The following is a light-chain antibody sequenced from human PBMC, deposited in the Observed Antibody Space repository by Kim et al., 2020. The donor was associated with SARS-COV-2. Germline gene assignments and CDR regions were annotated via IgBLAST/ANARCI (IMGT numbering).Light chain of an antibody. CDR1: ELGDKY. CDR3: QAWDISTVV. V-gene: IGLV3-1*01. CDR2: QDT. J-gene: IGLJ3*02. Sequence: SVSPGQTASITCSGDELGDKYIFWYQQRPGQSPVLVVYQDTKRPSGIPERFSGSNSGNTATLTISGTQAMDEADYYCQAWDISTVVFGGGTQLTVL.